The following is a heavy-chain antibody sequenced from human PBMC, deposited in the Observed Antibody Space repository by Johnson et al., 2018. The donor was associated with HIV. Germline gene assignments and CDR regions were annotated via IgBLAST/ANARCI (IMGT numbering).Heavy chain of an antibody. D-gene: IGHD3-3*01. J-gene: IGHJ3*02. V-gene: IGHV3-7*01. CDR2: IKQDGSEK. CDR1: GFTFSSYW. CDR3: AREGGVTIFGVVISPDAFDI. Sequence: VQLVESGGGLVQPGGSLRLSCAASGFTFSSYWMSWVRQAPGKGLEWVANIKQDGSEKYYVDSVKGRFTISRDKAKNSLYLQMNSLRAEDTAVYYCAREGGVTIFGVVISPDAFDIWGQGTMVTVSS.